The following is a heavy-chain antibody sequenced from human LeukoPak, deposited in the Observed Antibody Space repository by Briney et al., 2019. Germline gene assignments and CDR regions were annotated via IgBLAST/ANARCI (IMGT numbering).Heavy chain of an antibody. CDR3: ARNPPRYFN. V-gene: IGHV3-7*05. J-gene: IGHJ4*02. D-gene: IGHD1-26*01. Sequence: QAGGSLRLSCAASGFTFSSYAMSWVXQAPGXGLEWVANIQQDGSEKYYVDSVKGRFTISRDNAKNSLYLQMNSLRAEDTAVYYCARNPPRYFNWGQGTLVTVSS. CDR1: GFTFSSYA. CDR2: IQQDGSEK.